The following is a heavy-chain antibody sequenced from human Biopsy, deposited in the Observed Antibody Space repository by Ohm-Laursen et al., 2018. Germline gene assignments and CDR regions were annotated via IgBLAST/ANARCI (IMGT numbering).Heavy chain of an antibody. J-gene: IGHJ4*02. CDR1: GDSISSSNFY. CDR3: ARGQALKSFDY. V-gene: IGHV4-39*07. Sequence: GTLSLTCTVSGDSISSSNFYWAWIRQPPGKGLGWIGSMHNSGSTYYNPSLKSRVTISVDTSKNQFSLKLSSVTAADTAGYYCARGQALKSFDYWGQGTLVTVSS. CDR2: MHNSGST.